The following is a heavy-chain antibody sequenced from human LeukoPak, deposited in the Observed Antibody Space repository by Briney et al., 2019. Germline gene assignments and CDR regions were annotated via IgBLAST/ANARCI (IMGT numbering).Heavy chain of an antibody. CDR2: IYYSGNT. Sequence: SETLSLTCTASGGSITSYYWSWIRQPPGKGLEWIGYIYYSGNTNYNPSLKSRVTISVDTSKNQFSLKLRSVTAADTALYYCARALSSGWSGHDAFDIWGQGTMVTVSS. CDR1: GGSITSYY. V-gene: IGHV4-59*01. CDR3: ARALSSGWSGHDAFDI. J-gene: IGHJ3*02. D-gene: IGHD6-19*01.